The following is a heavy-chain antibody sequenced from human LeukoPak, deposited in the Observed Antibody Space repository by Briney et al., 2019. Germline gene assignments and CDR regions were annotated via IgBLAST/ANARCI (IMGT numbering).Heavy chain of an antibody. Sequence: GVSLRLSCAASGFTFSGFAMSWVRRTPGKGLEWVSGISGSGDNTLYAAFVKGRFTISRDNSKNTLYLEMNSLRAEDTAIYYCAKMKGHPLQKYYMDVWGQGTTVTVSS. D-gene: IGHD2/OR15-2a*01. CDR1: GFTFSGFA. V-gene: IGHV3-23*01. J-gene: IGHJ6*01. CDR2: ISGSGDNT. CDR3: AKMKGHPLQKYYMDV.